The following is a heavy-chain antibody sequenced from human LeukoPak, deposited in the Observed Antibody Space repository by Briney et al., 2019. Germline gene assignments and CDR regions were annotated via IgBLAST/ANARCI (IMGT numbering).Heavy chain of an antibody. V-gene: IGHV1-69*05. CDR1: GGTFSSYA. CDR3: ARHLTPYNWNDEDAFDI. CDR2: IIPIFGTA. J-gene: IGHJ3*02. D-gene: IGHD1-20*01. Sequence: SVKVSCKASGGTFSSYAISWVRQAPGQGLEWMGGIIPIFGTANYAQKFQGRVTITTDESMSTAYMELSSLRSEDTAVYYCARHLTPYNWNDEDAFDIWGQGTMVTVSS.